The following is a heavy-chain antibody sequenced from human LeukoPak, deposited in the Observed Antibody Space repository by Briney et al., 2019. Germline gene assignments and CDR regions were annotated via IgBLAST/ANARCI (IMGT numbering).Heavy chain of an antibody. CDR3: ATPWATAAAAGGY. CDR2: IYYSGNT. V-gene: IGHV4-39*01. CDR1: GGSISTSAYY. J-gene: IGHJ4*02. D-gene: IGHD1-1*01. Sequence: SETLSLTCIVSGGSISTSAYYWGWIRQPPGEGLQWIGSIYYSGNTYYNSSLKSRVTISVDTSTSQFSLRLSSVTAADTAIYYCATPWATAAAAGGYWGQGILVTVSS.